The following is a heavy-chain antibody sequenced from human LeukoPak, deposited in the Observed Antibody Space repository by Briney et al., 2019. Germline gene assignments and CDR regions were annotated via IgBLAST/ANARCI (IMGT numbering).Heavy chain of an antibody. D-gene: IGHD3-10*01. Sequence: ASVEVSCKASGYTFTGYYMHWVRQAPGQGLEWMGWINPNSGGTNYAQKLQGRVTMTRDTSISTAYMELSGLRSDDTAVYYCARELYGSGRPLDYWGQGTLVTVSS. V-gene: IGHV1-2*02. J-gene: IGHJ4*02. CDR2: INPNSGGT. CDR3: ARELYGSGRPLDY. CDR1: GYTFTGYY.